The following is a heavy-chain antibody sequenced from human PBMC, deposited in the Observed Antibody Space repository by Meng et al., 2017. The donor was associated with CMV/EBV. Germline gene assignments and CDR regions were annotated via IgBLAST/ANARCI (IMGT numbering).Heavy chain of an antibody. J-gene: IGHJ4*02. CDR2: INPNSGGT. Sequence: ASVKVSCKASGYTFTGYYMHWVRQAPGQGLEWMGWINPNSGGTNYAQKFQCRVTMTRDTSISTAYMELSRLRSDDTAVYYCAREVPYDKIPILSRGSLDYWGQGTLVTVSS. V-gene: IGHV1-2*02. CDR3: AREVPYDKIPILSRGSLDY. D-gene: IGHD2-21*01. CDR1: GYTFTGYY.